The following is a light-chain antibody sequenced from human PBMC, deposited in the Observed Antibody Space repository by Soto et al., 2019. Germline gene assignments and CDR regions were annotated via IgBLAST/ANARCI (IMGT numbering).Light chain of an antibody. CDR1: SSDVGGYKY. CDR3: SSYTSGTTLYV. J-gene: IGLJ1*01. V-gene: IGLV2-14*01. CDR2: ASS. Sequence: QSALTQPASVSGSHGQSITISCTGTSSDVGGYKYVSWYQHHAGKAPRLMIYASSNRPSGVSHRFSGSRSGNTASLTISGLQAEDEADYYCSSYTSGTTLYVFGTGTKLTVL.